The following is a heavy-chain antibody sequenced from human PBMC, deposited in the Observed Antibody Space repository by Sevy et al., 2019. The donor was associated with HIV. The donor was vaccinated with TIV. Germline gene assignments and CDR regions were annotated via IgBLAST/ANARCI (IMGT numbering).Heavy chain of an antibody. D-gene: IGHD2-15*01. CDR1: SGSISRYY. CDR3: AVGYCSGGSCPYFDY. J-gene: IGHJ4*02. CDR2: IYYDGSS. Sequence: SETLSLTCTVSSGSISRYYWTWIRQPPGKGLEYIAYIYYDGSSSYNPSLKSRVTISLDTSKNQISLKLSSVTAADTAVYYCAVGYCSGGSCPYFDYWGQGTRVNVSS. V-gene: IGHV4-59*12.